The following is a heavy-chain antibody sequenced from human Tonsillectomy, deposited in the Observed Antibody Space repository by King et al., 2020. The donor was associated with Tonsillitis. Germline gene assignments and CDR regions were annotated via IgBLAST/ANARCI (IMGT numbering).Heavy chain of an antibody. Sequence: DVQLVESGGGLVEPGESLRLSCAASGFTFSNAWMTWVRQAPGKGLEWLARIKSRGNGGTTDYAAPVKGRFIISRNDSDNTLFLQMDNLQTEDTAVYYCTITYSRSWYQWCFDLWGRGTLVTVSS. CDR1: GFTFSNAW. V-gene: IGHV3-15*01. CDR2: IKSRGNGGTT. J-gene: IGHJ2*01. D-gene: IGHD6-13*01. CDR3: TITYSRSWYQWCFDL.